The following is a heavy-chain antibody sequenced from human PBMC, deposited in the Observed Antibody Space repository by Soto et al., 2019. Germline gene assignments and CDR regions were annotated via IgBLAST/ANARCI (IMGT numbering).Heavy chain of an antibody. Sequence: GGSLRLSCAASGFTFSSYSMNWVRQAPGKGLEWVSYISSSSSTIYYADSVKGRFTISRDNAKNSLYLQMNSLRAEDTAVYYCAREKGYYYYGMDVWGQGTTVT. CDR2: ISSSSSTI. J-gene: IGHJ6*02. CDR1: GFTFSSYS. V-gene: IGHV3-48*01. CDR3: AREKGYYYYGMDV.